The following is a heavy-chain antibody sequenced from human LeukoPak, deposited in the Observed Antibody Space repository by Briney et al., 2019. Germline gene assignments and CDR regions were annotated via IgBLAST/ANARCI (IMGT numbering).Heavy chain of an antibody. CDR3: ASLQSWGFGESDY. D-gene: IGHD3-10*01. CDR2: IYYSGST. CDR1: GGSISSYY. V-gene: IGHV4-59*01. Sequence: SETLSLTCTVSGGSISSYYWSWIRQPPGKGLEWIGNIYYSGSTNYNPSLKSRVTISVDTSKNQFSLKLNSVTAADTAVYYCASLQSWGFGESDYWGQGTLVTVSS. J-gene: IGHJ4*02.